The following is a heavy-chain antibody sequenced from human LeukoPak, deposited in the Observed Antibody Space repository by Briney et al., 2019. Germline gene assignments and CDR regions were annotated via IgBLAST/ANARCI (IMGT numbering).Heavy chain of an antibody. CDR2: ISGSGGST. CDR1: GFTFDNYA. D-gene: IGHD2-15*01. CDR3: AKGQPVEYYYMDV. J-gene: IGHJ6*03. Sequence: GGSLRLSCAASGFTFDNYAMHWVRQAPGKGLEWVSAISGSGGSTYYADSVKGRFTISRDNSKNTLYLQMNSLRAEDTAVYYCAKGQPVEYYYMDVWGKGTTVTVSS. V-gene: IGHV3-23*01.